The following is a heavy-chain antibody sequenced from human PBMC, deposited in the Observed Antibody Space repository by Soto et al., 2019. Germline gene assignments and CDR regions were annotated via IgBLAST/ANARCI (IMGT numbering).Heavy chain of an antibody. CDR2: TSYDGSDK. CDR1: GFTFRSYV. J-gene: IGHJ4*02. Sequence: QVQLVESGGGVVQPGTSLRVSCVGSGFTFRSYVIHWVRQAPGKGLEWVALTSYDGSDKYYDDSVRGRFTISRDNSRNTVDLKMDSMRLEDRALCYCARWGTTGGLDVWGQGTLVSVSS. CDR3: ARWGTTGGLDV. D-gene: IGHD3-16*01. V-gene: IGHV3-30*19.